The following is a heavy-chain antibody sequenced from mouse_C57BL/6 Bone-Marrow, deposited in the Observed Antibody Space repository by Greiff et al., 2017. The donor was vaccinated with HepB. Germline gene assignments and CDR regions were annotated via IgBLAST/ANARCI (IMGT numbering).Heavy chain of an antibody. CDR2: IYPRSGNT. CDR3: AREGVLRYFDY. V-gene: IGHV1-81*01. Sequence: VQLKESGAELARPGASVKLSCKASGYTFTSYGISWVKQRTGQGLEWIGEIYPRSGNTYYNEKFKGKATLTADKSSSTAYMELRSLTSEDSAVYFCAREGVLRYFDYWGQGTTLTVSS. J-gene: IGHJ2*01. CDR1: GYTFTSYG. D-gene: IGHD1-1*01.